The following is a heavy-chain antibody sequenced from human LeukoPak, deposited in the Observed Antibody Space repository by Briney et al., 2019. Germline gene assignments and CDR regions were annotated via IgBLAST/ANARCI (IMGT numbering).Heavy chain of an antibody. CDR3: AAYIVPPFDP. CDR2: IYDSGST. Sequence: SATLSLTCPVSGSSISSGYYWGWVRQPPGTGREWVGSIYDSGSTYYNPSLKSRVTISVDTSKNQFSLKLSSVTAADTAVYYCAAYIVPPFDPWGQGTLVTVSS. D-gene: IGHD2-21*01. CDR1: GSSISSGYY. V-gene: IGHV4-38-2*01. J-gene: IGHJ5*02.